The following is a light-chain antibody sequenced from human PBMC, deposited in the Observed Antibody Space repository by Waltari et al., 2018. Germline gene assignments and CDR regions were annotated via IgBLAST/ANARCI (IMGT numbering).Light chain of an antibody. CDR3: QQYGSSVYT. V-gene: IGKV3-20*01. J-gene: IGKJ2*01. CDR1: QSVSSSY. Sequence: EIVLTQSPGTLSLSPGERVTLSCRASQSVSSSYLAWYQQKPGQPPRLLIYAASSRATGIPDRFSGSGSGTDFTLTIGRLEPEDFAVYYCQQYGSSVYTFGHGTKLEIK. CDR2: AAS.